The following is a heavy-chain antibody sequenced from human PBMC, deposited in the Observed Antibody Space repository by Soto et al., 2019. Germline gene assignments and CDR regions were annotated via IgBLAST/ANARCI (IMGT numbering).Heavy chain of an antibody. V-gene: IGHV4-31*03. CDR1: GASISSGGYY. CDR3: ASAIGGDSKYYFDF. D-gene: IGHD2-21*02. Sequence: PSEPLSLTCTVSGASISSGGYYWTWIRQHPGKGLECIGNIYYSGRTYYNPSLKSRVILSVDTSKNHFSLTLRSVTAADSAMYYCASAIGGDSKYYFDFWGQGALVTVSS. J-gene: IGHJ4*02. CDR2: IYYSGRT.